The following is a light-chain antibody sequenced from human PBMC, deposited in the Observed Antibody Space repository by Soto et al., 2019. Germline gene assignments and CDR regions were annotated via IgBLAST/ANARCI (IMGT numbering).Light chain of an antibody. V-gene: IGKV1-39*01. CDR2: VXS. J-gene: IGKJ5*01. CDR1: QGISND. Sequence: IQVAPPPSSKSASVGDRVTTXCRARQGISNDLGWYQQKPGXPPNLXXDVXSSLQREVPSRXSGSGSATDFTLPISSLQPEYVANYYFQQGYGTGSTYDLGTRLEIK. CDR3: QQGYGTGST.